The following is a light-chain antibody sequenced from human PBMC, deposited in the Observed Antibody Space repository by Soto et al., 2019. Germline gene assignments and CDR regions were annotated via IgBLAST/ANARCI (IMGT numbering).Light chain of an antibody. V-gene: IGLV2-23*01. J-gene: IGLJ2*01. CDR3: CSYAGSTTFVV. CDR2: EDS. Sequence: QSALTQPASVSGSPGQSITISCAGTSSDVGSYNRVSWYQQYPGKAPKLMIYEDSERPSGVSNRFSGSKSGNTASLTISGLQADDEADYYCCSYAGSTTFVVFGGGTKL. CDR1: SSDVGSYNR.